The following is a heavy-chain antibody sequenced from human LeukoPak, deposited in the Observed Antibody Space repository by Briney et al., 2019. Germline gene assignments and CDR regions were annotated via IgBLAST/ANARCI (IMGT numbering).Heavy chain of an antibody. CDR3: AKTTAGYSSGRYPGWPVDY. CDR2: IWYDGSNQ. Sequence: GRSLRLSCTASGFTFSSYGMHWVRQAPGKGLEWVAVIWYDGSNQQYADSVKGRFAISRDNSKNTVFLQMDSLRAEDTAVYYCAKTTAGYSSGRYPGWPVDYWGQGTLVTVSS. D-gene: IGHD6-19*01. J-gene: IGHJ4*02. V-gene: IGHV3-33*06. CDR1: GFTFSSYG.